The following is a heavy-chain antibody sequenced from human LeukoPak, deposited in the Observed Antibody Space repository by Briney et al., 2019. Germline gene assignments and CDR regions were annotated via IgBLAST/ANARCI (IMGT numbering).Heavy chain of an antibody. V-gene: IGHV3-30*18. D-gene: IGHD2-8*01. Sequence: PGGSLRLSCAASGFTFSSYGMHWVRQAPGKGPEWVAVISYDGSNKYYADSVKGRFTISRDNSKNTLYLQMSSLRAEDTAVYYCAKGVTYGPFDYWGQGTLVTVSS. CDR1: GFTFSSYG. CDR2: ISYDGSNK. J-gene: IGHJ4*02. CDR3: AKGVTYGPFDY.